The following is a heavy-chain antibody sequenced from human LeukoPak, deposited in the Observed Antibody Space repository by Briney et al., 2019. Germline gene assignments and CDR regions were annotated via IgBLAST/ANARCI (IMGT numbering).Heavy chain of an antibody. CDR2: IEATGAAA. Sequence: GGSLRLSCIASGFTFTSYAMSWVRQAPGKGLEWASAIEATGAAAWYPDSVRGRFTISRDKSKNTVYLQMNSLRAEDTAVYYCTTDTASWYYFDNWGQGTLVTVSS. CDR1: GFTFTSYA. V-gene: IGHV3-23*01. CDR3: TTDTASWYYFDN. D-gene: IGHD6-13*01. J-gene: IGHJ4*02.